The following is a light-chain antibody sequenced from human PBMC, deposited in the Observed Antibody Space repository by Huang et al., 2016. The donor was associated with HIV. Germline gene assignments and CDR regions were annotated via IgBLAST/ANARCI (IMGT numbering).Light chain of an antibody. CDR1: QSVSSK. CDR3: QQYNDWPPRYT. J-gene: IGKJ2*01. Sequence: EIVMMQSPATLSVSPGERATLSCRASQSVSSKLAWYQQKPGQAPRLLIYGASTRATGIPARFSGSGSETEFTLTISSLQSEDFAVYYCQQYNDWPPRYTFGQGTKLEIK. CDR2: GAS. V-gene: IGKV3-15*01.